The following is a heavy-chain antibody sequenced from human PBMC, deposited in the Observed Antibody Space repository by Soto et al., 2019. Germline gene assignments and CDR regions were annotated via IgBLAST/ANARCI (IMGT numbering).Heavy chain of an antibody. J-gene: IGHJ4*02. CDR3: ARSVEGHFDY. CDR2: MTSDTKTI. Sequence: EVQLVESGGGLVQPGGSLRLSCAASGFRFNIYSMNWIRQAPGKGLEWSVYMTSDTKTIKYADSVKGRFTISRDNDNNLVYLQMNSLRDEDTAVYYCARSVEGHFDYWGQGTVVTVSA. CDR1: GFRFNIYS. V-gene: IGHV3-48*02. D-gene: IGHD6-19*01.